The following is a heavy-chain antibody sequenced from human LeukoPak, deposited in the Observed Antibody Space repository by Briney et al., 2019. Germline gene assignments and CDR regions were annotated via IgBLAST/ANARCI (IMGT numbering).Heavy chain of an antibody. D-gene: IGHD2-15*01. Sequence: ASVKVSCKASGYTFTGYYMHWVRQAPGQGLEWMGRINPNSGGTNYAQKFQGRVTMTRDTSISTAYMELSRLRSDDTAVYHCARVRYCSGGSCYSRLEWFDPWGQGTLVTVSS. V-gene: IGHV1-2*06. CDR1: GYTFTGYY. J-gene: IGHJ5*02. CDR2: INPNSGGT. CDR3: ARVRYCSGGSCYSRLEWFDP.